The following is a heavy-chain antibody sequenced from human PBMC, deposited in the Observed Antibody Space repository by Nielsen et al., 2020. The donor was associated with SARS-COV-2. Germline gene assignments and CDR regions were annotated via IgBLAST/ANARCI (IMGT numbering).Heavy chain of an antibody. CDR1: GGSISSYY. V-gene: IGHV4-59*01. D-gene: IGHD3-22*01. Sequence: SETLSLTCTVSGGSISSYYWSWIRQPPGKGLEWIGYIYYSGSTNYNPSLKSRVTISVDTSKNQFSLKLSSVTAADTAVYYCARGYYYDRGAAFDIWGQGTMVTVSS. J-gene: IGHJ3*02. CDR3: ARGYYYDRGAAFDI. CDR2: IYYSGST.